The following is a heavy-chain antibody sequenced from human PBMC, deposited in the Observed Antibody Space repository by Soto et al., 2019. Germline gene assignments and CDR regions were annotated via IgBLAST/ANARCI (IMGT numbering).Heavy chain of an antibody. CDR3: AKEKRWLQSPFDY. V-gene: IGHV3-23*01. J-gene: IGHJ4*02. Sequence: PVGSLRLSCGASGFTFSSYAMSWVRQAPGKGLEWVSAISGSGGSTYYADSVKGRFTISRDNSKNTLYLQMNSLRAEDTAVYYCAKEKRWLQSPFDYWGQGTLVTVSS. D-gene: IGHD5-12*01. CDR2: ISGSGGST. CDR1: GFTFSSYA.